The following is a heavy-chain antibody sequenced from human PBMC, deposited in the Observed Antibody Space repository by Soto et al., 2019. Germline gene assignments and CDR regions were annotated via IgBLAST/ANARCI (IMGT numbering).Heavy chain of an antibody. CDR2: IGGSNDNT. D-gene: IGHD2-2*01. CDR1: GDIFTTYG. Sequence: ASVKVSCKASGDIFTTYGITCVRQAPGQGLEWMGWIGGSNDNTKYAQRFQGRVIMTADTSTSTAYMELRSLSSDDTAVYYCAREYCTSTSCYGVDYWGQGTLVTVSS. J-gene: IGHJ4*02. V-gene: IGHV1-18*01. CDR3: AREYCTSTSCYGVDY.